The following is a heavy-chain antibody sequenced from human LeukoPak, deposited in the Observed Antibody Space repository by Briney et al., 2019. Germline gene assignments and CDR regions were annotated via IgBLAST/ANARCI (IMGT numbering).Heavy chain of an antibody. CDR3: ARDGADIVVVPAAREALDY. D-gene: IGHD2-2*01. CDR1: GYTFTSYG. CDR2: ISAYNGNT. J-gene: IGHJ4*02. V-gene: IGHV1-18*01. Sequence: GASVKVSCKASGYTFTSYGISWVRQAPGQGLEWMGWISAYNGNTNYAQKLQGRVTMTTDTSTSTAYMELRSLRSDDTAVYYCARDGADIVVVPAAREALDYWGQGTLVTVSS.